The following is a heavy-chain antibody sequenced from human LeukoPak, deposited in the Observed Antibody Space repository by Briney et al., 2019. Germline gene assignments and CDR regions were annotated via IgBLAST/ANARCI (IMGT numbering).Heavy chain of an antibody. D-gene: IGHD2-15*01. Sequence: GGSLRLSCVASGLTVSSYSMNWVRQAPGKGLEWVSYISSSSSTVYYADSVKGRFTISRDNAKNSLDLQMNSLRDEDTAVYYCARARASGRSGFDYWGQGTLVTVSS. V-gene: IGHV3-48*02. CDR2: ISSSSSTV. CDR3: ARARASGRSGFDY. J-gene: IGHJ4*02. CDR1: GLTVSSYS.